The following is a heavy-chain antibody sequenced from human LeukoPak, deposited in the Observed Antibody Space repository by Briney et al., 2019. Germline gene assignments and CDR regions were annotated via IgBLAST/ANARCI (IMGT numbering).Heavy chain of an antibody. D-gene: IGHD3-22*01. V-gene: IGHV6-1*01. CDR1: GDSVSSNSAA. CDR2: TYYRSKWYN. J-gene: IGHJ1*01. Sequence: SQTLSLTCAISGDSVSSNSAAWNWIRQSPSRGLEWLGRTYYRSKWYNDYAVSVKSRITINPDTSKNQFSLQLNSVTPEDTAVYYCARYYYDSSGYYREYFQHWGQGTLVTVSP. CDR3: ARYYYDSSGYYREYFQH.